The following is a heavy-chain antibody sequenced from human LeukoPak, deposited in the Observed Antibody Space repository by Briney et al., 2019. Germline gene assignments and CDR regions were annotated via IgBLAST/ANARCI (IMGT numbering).Heavy chain of an antibody. J-gene: IGHJ4*02. V-gene: IGHV1-18*01. Sequence: ASVKVSCKASGYTFARYGITWVRQAPGQGLEWMGWISTYNGNTKYAQKLQDRVTMTTDTFTSTAYMELRSLRSDDTAVYYCASGAHDYVWGNTFGDYWGQGTLVTVSS. CDR1: GYTFARYG. D-gene: IGHD3-16*01. CDR2: ISTYNGNT. CDR3: ASGAHDYVWGNTFGDY.